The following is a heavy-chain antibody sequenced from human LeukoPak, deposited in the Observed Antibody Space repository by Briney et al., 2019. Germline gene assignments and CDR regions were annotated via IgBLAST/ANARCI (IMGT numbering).Heavy chain of an antibody. CDR2: IYHSGST. J-gene: IGHJ4*02. CDR3: ARLPTGDARYFGLDY. CDR1: GGSISSSSW. D-gene: IGHD3-9*01. V-gene: IGHV4-4*02. Sequence: SETLSLTCAVSGGSISSSSWWSWVRQPPGKGLEWIGEIYHSGSTNYNPSLKSRVTISVDKSKNQFSLKLSSVTAADTAVYYCARLPTGDARYFGLDYWGQGTLVTVSS.